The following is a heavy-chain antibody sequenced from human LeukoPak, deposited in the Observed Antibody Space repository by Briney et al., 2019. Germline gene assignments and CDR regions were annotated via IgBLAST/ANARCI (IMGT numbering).Heavy chain of an antibody. V-gene: IGHV3-7*03. CDR1: GFTFSSYW. CDR2: IKQDGSEK. J-gene: IGHJ4*02. CDR3: AKDYSPYYYGSGSYHSPYFDY. D-gene: IGHD3-10*01. Sequence: GGSLRLSCAASGFTFSSYWMSWVRQAPGKGLEWVANIKQDGSEKYYVDSVKGRFTISRDNAKNSLYLQMNSLRAEDTALYYCAKDYSPYYYGSGSYHSPYFDYWGQGTLVTVSS.